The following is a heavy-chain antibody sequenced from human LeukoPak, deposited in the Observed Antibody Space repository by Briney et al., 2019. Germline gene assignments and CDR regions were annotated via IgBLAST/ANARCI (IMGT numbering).Heavy chain of an antibody. CDR1: SGSISSYY. V-gene: IGHV4-59*08. CDR3: GRGGYSVIDY. CDR2: IFYSGST. Sequence: ASETLSLTCTVSSGSISSYYWTWIRQPPGKGLEWIGYIFYSGSTNYNPSLKSRVTMSVDTSKNQFSLKLSSVTAADTAVYYCGRGGYSVIDYWGQGTLSPSPQ. D-gene: IGHD5-18*01. J-gene: IGHJ4*02.